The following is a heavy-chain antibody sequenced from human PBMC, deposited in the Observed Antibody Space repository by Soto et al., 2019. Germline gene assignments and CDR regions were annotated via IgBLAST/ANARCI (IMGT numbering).Heavy chain of an antibody. CDR2: IRSKANSYAT. J-gene: IGHJ6*03. CDR1: GFTFSGSA. Sequence: EVQLVESGGGLVQPGGSLKLSCAASGFTFSGSAMHWVRQASGKGLEWVGRIRSKANSYATAYAASVKGRFTISRDDSKNTAYLQMNSLKTEDTAVYYCTSHKLMVRGPQDMDVWGKGTTVTVSS. V-gene: IGHV3-73*01. D-gene: IGHD3-10*01. CDR3: TSHKLMVRGPQDMDV.